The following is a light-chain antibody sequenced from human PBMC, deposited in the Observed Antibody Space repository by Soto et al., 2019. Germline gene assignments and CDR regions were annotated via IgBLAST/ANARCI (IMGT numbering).Light chain of an antibody. Sequence: DIQMTQSPSSLSASLGDRVTITCRASQTMLRYLNWYQQKPGRAPNLLIYAASNLQSWVPSRFSCSAAGTEDTLRIRSLRPEDFATYYRNLSYSTLFSFGPGTKVKI. CDR2: AAS. CDR1: QTMLRY. CDR3: NLSYSTLFS. V-gene: IGKV1-39*01. J-gene: IGKJ3*01.